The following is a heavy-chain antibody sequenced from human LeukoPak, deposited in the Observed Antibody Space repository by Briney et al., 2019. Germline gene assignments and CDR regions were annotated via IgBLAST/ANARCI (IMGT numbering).Heavy chain of an antibody. CDR3: ARNNYGGNAGYAFDI. CDR1: GFTFSSNS. D-gene: IGHD4-23*01. V-gene: IGHV3-48*01. J-gene: IGHJ3*02. CDR2: ISSSSSTI. Sequence: GGSLRLSCAASGFTFSSNSLNWVRQAPGKGLEWISYISSSSSTIYYADSVEGRFTISRDNTKNSLYLQMNNLTAEDTAVYYCARNNYGGNAGYAFDIWGQGTMVTVSS.